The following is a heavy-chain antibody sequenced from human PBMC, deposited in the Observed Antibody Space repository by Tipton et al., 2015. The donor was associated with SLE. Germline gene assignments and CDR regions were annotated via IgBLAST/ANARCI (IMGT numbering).Heavy chain of an antibody. J-gene: IGHJ3*02. Sequence: SLRLSCAASGFTFSSYAMSWIRQAPGKGLEWVSYISSSGSTIYYADSVKGRFTISRDNAKNSLYLQMNSLRAEDTAVYYCARLRSSGYYSYDAFDIWGQGTMVTVSS. V-gene: IGHV3-48*04. CDR1: GFTFSSYA. CDR2: ISSSGSTI. CDR3: ARLRSSGYYSYDAFDI. D-gene: IGHD3-22*01.